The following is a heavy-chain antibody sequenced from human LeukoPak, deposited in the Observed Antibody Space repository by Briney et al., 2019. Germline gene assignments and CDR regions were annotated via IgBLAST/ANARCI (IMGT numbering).Heavy chain of an antibody. CDR2: ISWNSGSI. V-gene: IGHV3-9*03. CDR1: GFTFDDYA. D-gene: IGHD3-22*01. Sequence: SLRLSCAASGFTFDDYAMHWVRQAPGKGLEWVSGISWNSGSIGYADSVKGRFTISRDNAKNSLYLQMNSLRAEDMALYYCAKGDYYDSSASVDYWGQGTLVTVSS. J-gene: IGHJ4*02. CDR3: AKGDYYDSSASVDY.